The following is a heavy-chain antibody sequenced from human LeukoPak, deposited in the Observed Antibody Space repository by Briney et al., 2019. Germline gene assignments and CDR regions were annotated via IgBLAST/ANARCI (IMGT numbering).Heavy chain of an antibody. J-gene: IGHJ5*02. V-gene: IGHV4-59*08. Sequence: SETLSLTGTVSGGSISSYYWSWIRQPPGKGLEWIGYIYYNGNTNYNPSLKSRVTISVDPSKNQFSLKLNSVTAADTAVYYCVRLGFTSSTWGRGTLVTVSS. CDR3: VRLGFTSST. CDR2: IYYNGNT. D-gene: IGHD6-13*01. CDR1: GGSISSYY.